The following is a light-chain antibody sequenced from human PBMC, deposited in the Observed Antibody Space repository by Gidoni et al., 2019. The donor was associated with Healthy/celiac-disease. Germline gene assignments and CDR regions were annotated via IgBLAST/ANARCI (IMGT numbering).Light chain of an antibody. Sequence: EIVLTKSPATLSLSPGERATLSCRASQSVSSYLAWYQQKPGQAPRLLIYDASNRATGIPARFSGSGSVTDFTLTISSLEPEDFAVYYCQQRSNWPPWTCGQGTKVEIK. CDR3: QQRSNWPPWT. CDR1: QSVSSY. J-gene: IGKJ1*01. CDR2: DAS. V-gene: IGKV3-11*01.